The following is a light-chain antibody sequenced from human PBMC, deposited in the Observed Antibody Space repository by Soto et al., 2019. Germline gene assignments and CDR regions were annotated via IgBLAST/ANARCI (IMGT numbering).Light chain of an antibody. J-gene: IGKJ5*01. CDR1: QSVNTN. CDR2: GAS. CDR3: KQYQKWDSIS. Sequence: EIVMTQSPATLSVSPGARATLSCRASQSVNTNLVWYQQKPGQAPTLLIYGASTRATGFPARLRGSGSGTEFTLHISSLQSEDFAVYYCKQYQKWDSISIGQGTQREL. V-gene: IGKV3-15*01.